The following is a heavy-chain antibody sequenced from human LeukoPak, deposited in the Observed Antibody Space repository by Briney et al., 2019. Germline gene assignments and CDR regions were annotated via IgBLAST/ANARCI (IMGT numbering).Heavy chain of an antibody. CDR1: GYTFTSYY. CDR2: INPSGGST. J-gene: IGHJ4*02. Sequence: ASVTVSCKASGYTFTSYYMHWVRQAPGQGLEWMGIINPSGGSTIYAQKFQGRVTMTRDTSTSTVYMELSRLSSEDAAVYYCAREPRPYKISPAGVGLPAAPRPFDGWGQGTLVGVSS. V-gene: IGHV1-46*01. CDR3: AREPRPYKISPAGVGLPAAPRPFDG. D-gene: IGHD2-2*01.